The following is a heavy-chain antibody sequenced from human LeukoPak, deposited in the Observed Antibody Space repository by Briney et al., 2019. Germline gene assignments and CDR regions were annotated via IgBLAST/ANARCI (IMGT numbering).Heavy chain of an antibody. CDR3: ARHQTKGYSYGALDYYYGMDV. D-gene: IGHD5-18*01. J-gene: IGHJ6*02. CDR1: GYSFTSYW. V-gene: IGHV5-51*01. CDR2: IYPGDSDT. Sequence: GESLKISCKGSGYSFTSYWIGWVRQMPGKGLEWTGIIYPGDSDTRYSPSFQGQVTISADKSISTAYLQWSSLKASDTAMYYCARHQTKGYSYGALDYYYGMDVWGQGTTVTVSS.